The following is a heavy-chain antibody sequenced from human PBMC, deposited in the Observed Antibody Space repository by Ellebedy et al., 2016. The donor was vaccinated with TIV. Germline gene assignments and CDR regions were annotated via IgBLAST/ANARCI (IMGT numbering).Heavy chain of an antibody. Sequence: MPSETLSLTCAVSGGSISSRSYYWGWIRQPPGKGLEWIATIYYTGTTYFDPSLKSRVTMSVDTSKNQFSLKLTSVTAADTAVYYCARHVGSNGFYNAASTYFDFWGQGTLVTVSS. CDR3: ARHVGSNGFYNAASTYFDF. CDR1: GGSISSRSYY. CDR2: IYYTGTT. V-gene: IGHV4-39*01. D-gene: IGHD2-8*01. J-gene: IGHJ4*02.